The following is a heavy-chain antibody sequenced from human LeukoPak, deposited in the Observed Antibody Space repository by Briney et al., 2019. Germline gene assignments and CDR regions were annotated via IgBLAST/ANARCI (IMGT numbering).Heavy chain of an antibody. CDR1: GFTFSSYW. V-gene: IGHV3-7*05. CDR2: IKQDGSEK. Sequence: PGGSLRLSCAASGFTFSSYWMSWVRQAPGKGLEWVANIKQDGSEKYYVDSVKGRFTISRDNTKNSLYLQMNSLRAEDTAVYYCAKSRSRRVDWFDPWGQGTLVTVSS. J-gene: IGHJ5*02. D-gene: IGHD3-3*01. CDR3: AKSRSRRVDWFDP.